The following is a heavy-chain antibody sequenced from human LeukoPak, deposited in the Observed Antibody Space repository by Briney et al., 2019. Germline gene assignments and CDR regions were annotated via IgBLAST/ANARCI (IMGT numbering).Heavy chain of an antibody. Sequence: ASVKVSCKASGYTFTSYGISWVRQAPGQGLEWMGWISAFNGDTHYAQKLQGRVTMTTDTSTSTAYMELRSLRSDDTAVYYCARDHYYDSSGYYYRGRGTTFDYWGQGTLVTVS. CDR2: ISAFNGDT. D-gene: IGHD3-22*01. CDR3: ARDHYYDSSGYYYRGRGTTFDY. V-gene: IGHV1-18*01. CDR1: GYTFTSYG. J-gene: IGHJ4*02.